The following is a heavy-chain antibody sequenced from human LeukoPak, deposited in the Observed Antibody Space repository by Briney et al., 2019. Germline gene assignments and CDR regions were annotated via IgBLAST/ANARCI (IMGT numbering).Heavy chain of an antibody. CDR1: GGSFSGYY. J-gene: IGHJ6*02. CDR3: ARASQFYYYGMDV. V-gene: IGHV4-34*01. Sequence: PSETLSLTCAVYGGSFSGYYWSWIRRPPGKGLEWIGEINHSGSTNYNPSLKSRVTISVDTSKNQFSLKLSSVTAADTAVYYCARASQFYYYGMDVWGQGTTVTVSS. CDR2: INHSGST.